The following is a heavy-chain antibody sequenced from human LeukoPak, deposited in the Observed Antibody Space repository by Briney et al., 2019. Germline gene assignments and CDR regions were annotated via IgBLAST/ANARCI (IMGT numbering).Heavy chain of an antibody. V-gene: IGHV1-69*05. CDR3: ARTPPLRDFWSGSLDYYYYYMDV. CDR1: GYTFTSYS. CDR2: IIPIFGTA. D-gene: IGHD3-3*01. J-gene: IGHJ6*03. Sequence: ASVKVSCKASGYTFTSYSVSWVRQAPKQGLEWMGGIIPIFGTANYAQKFQGRVTITTDESTSTAYMELSSLRSEDTAVYYCARTPPLRDFWSGSLDYYYYYMDVWGKGITVTVSS.